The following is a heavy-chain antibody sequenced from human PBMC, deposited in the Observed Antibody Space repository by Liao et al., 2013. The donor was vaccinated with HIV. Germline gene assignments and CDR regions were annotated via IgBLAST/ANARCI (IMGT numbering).Heavy chain of an antibody. CDR1: GDSISSGSYY. CDR3: ARGPAYCGGDCYSEDFDY. V-gene: IGHV4-61*02. Sequence: QVQLQESGPGLVKPSQTLSLTCTVSGDSISSGSYYWSWIRQSAGKGLEWIGRTHISESTRYNPSLKSRVTISVDTSKNQFSLNLSSVTAADSAVYYCARGPAYCGGDCYSEDFDYWGQGTLVTVSS. D-gene: IGHD2-21*01. CDR2: THISEST. J-gene: IGHJ4*02.